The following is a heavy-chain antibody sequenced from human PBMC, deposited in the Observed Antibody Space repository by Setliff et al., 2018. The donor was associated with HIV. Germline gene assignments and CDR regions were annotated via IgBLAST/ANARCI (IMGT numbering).Heavy chain of an antibody. J-gene: IGHJ4*02. CDR3: SRAHQDYRDYLSGYYFDY. Sequence: LRLSCAASGFTFSKYFMNWVRQTPGKGLEWVSSISGSSSYWKYADSVKGRFTISRDNAKNSLFLQMNSLRAEDTAVYYCSRAHQDYRDYLSGYYFDYRGQGSLVTAPQ. CDR1: GFTFSKYF. D-gene: IGHD4-17*01. V-gene: IGHV3-21*01. CDR2: ISGSSSYW.